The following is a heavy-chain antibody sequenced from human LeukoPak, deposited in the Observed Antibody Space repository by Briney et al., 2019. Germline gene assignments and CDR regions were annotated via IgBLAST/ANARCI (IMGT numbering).Heavy chain of an antibody. J-gene: IGHJ4*02. Sequence: ASVKVSCKVSGYXLTQLAIHWVRQAPGKGLEWMGGFDPEDGETVYAQKFQDRVTMTEDTSTDTASMELTSLASEDTAVYYCATQARGYFYYWGQGTLVTVSS. V-gene: IGHV1-24*01. CDR1: GYXLTQLA. CDR2: FDPEDGET. CDR3: ATQARGYFYY.